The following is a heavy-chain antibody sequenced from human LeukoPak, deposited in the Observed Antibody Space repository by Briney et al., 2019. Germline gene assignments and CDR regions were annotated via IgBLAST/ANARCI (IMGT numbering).Heavy chain of an antibody. CDR3: ARRYPGTSYYGSGSYYNNWFDP. CDR1: GGSFSGYY. J-gene: IGHJ5*02. V-gene: IGHV4-34*01. Sequence: SETLSLTCAVYGGSFSGYYWSWIRQPPGKGLEWIGEINHSGSTNYNPSLKSRVTISVDTSKNQFSLKLSSVTAADTAVYYCARRYPGTSYYGSGSYYNNWFDPWGQGTLVTVSS. CDR2: INHSGST. D-gene: IGHD3-10*01.